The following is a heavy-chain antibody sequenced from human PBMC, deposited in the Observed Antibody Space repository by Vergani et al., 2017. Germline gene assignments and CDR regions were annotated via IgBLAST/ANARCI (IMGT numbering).Heavy chain of an antibody. J-gene: IGHJ6*03. CDR1: GFTFSSYG. CDR3: ARGQVPRVYYYYYYMDV. V-gene: IGHV3-30*03. Sequence: QVQLVESGGGVVQPGRSLRLSCAASGFTFSSYGMHWVRQAPGKVLEWVAVISYDGSNKYYADSVKGRFTISRDNSKNTLYLQMNSLRAEDTAVYYCARGQVPRVYYYYYYMDVWGKGTTVTVSS. CDR2: ISYDGSNK.